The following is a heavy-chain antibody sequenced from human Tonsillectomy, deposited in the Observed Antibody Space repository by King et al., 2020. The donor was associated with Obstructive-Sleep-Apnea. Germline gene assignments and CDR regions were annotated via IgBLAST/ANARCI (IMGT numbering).Heavy chain of an antibody. CDR1: GGTFTSHS. J-gene: IGHJ4*02. D-gene: IGHD5-12*01. V-gene: IGHV1-69*09. Sequence: AQLVQSGAEVKKPGSSVKVSCQASGGTFTSHSLSWVRQAPGQGVEWMGRIIPINGVTDYAQKFQGRVTMTADKSTSTAYMELSSLRSDETAIYYCARGGVYIVTTYFDFWGQGTLVTVSS. CDR3: ARGGVYIVTTYFDF. CDR2: IIPINGVT.